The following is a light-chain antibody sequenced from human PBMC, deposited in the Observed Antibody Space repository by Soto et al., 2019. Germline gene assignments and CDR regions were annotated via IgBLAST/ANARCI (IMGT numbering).Light chain of an antibody. CDR3: AAWDDSLSGGV. CDR1: SSDVGGYNY. V-gene: IGLV2-14*01. J-gene: IGLJ1*01. CDR2: EVS. Sequence: QSALTQPASVSGSPGQSITISCTGTSSDVGGYNYVSWYQQHPGKAPKLMIYEVSNRPSGVPDRFSGSKSGTSASLAISGLRSEDEADYYCAAWDDSLSGGVFGTGTKLTVL.